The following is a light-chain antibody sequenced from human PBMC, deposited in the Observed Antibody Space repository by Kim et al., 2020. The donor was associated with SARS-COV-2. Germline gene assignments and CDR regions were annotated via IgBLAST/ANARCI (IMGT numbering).Light chain of an antibody. Sequence: SLSPGESGTRSCRASQSVRTTLAWYQQRPGQAPRLLFHGSSTRATDLPARFRGSGSGTEFTLTISSLQSEDFAVYYCQQYNTWPYTFGQGTKVEIK. J-gene: IGKJ2*01. CDR1: QSVRTT. V-gene: IGKV3-15*01. CDR2: GSS. CDR3: QQYNTWPYT.